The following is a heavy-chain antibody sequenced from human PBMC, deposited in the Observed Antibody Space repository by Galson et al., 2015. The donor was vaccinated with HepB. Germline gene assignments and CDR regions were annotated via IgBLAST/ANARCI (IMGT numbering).Heavy chain of an antibody. Sequence: SLRLSCAASGFTFRNYAMSWVRQAPGKGLEWVSTISNSGGTTYYVGSVKGRFTISRDNSKNTLFLQMNNLRAEDTAIYYCARTLYDYIWGNDRYYYGMDLWGRGTA. J-gene: IGHJ6*02. CDR1: GFTFRNYA. CDR2: ISNSGGTT. D-gene: IGHD3-16*02. V-gene: IGHV3-23*01. CDR3: ARTLYDYIWGNDRYYYGMDL.